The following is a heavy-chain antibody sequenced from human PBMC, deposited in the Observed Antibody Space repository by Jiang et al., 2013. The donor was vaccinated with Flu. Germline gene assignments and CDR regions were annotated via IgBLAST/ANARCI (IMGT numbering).Heavy chain of an antibody. CDR2: VYYSGST. CDR3: ARAQKYSGFELPYFDY. V-gene: IGHV4-39*07. D-gene: IGHD1-26*01. CDR1: GGSFRSDNYY. Sequence: PGLVKPSETLSLTCTVSGGSFRSDNYYWVWIRQPPGKGLEWIGSVYYSGSTYYNPPLKSRVTISVDTSKNQFSLKLNSVTAADTAVYYCARAQKYSGFELPYFDYWGQGTLVTVSS. J-gene: IGHJ4*02.